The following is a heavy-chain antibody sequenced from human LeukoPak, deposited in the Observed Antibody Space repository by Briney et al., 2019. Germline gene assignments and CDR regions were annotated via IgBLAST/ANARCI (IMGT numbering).Heavy chain of an antibody. V-gene: IGHV4-59*01. CDR3: SRSEGVYYGSGSSGSYYPHWFDP. Sequence: PSETLPLTCTVSGGSMSSYYWSWIRQPPGKGLEWIGYIFYSGSTKYNPSLKSRVTISLDTSQNQFSLKMTSVTAADTAVYYCSRSEGVYYGSGSSGSYYPHWFDPWGQGTLVTVSS. D-gene: IGHD3-10*01. J-gene: IGHJ5*02. CDR1: GGSMSSYY. CDR2: IFYSGST.